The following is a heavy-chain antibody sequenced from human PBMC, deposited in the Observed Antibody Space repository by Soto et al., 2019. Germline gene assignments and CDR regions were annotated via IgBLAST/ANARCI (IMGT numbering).Heavy chain of an antibody. D-gene: IGHD6-13*01. CDR1: GFTFSSYW. J-gene: IGHJ4*02. V-gene: IGHV3-23*01. CDR2: ISVSGGST. CDR3: AKGPSRIDVFYYFDY. Sequence: GGSLRLSCAASGFTFSSYWMHWVRQAPGKGLEWVSSISVSGGSTYYADSVKGLFTISRDTSKNTLYLQVNTLRAEDTAVYYCAKGPSRIDVFYYFDYWGQGSLVTVSS.